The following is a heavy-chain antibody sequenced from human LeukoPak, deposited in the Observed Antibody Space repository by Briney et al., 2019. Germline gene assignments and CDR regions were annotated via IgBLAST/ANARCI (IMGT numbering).Heavy chain of an antibody. CDR3: ARDPVGGDIDY. CDR1: GFTFSSYQ. Sequence: QPGGSLRLSCAASGFTFSSYQMNWVRQAPGKGLEWVSYITSSGSTMYYADSVRGRFTISRDNAKNSLYLQMNSLRAEDTAVYYCARDPVGGDIDYWGREPWSPSPQ. CDR2: ITSSGSTM. D-gene: IGHD5-24*01. V-gene: IGHV3-48*03. J-gene: IGHJ4*02.